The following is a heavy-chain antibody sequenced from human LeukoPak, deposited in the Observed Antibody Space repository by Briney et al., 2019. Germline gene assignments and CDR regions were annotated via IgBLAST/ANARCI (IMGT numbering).Heavy chain of an antibody. J-gene: IGHJ5*02. CDR3: AKGPSGYYYLPINWFDP. Sequence: GGSLRLSCAASGFTFSNYEMHWVRQAPGKGLEWVSYISSSGSDIYYADSVKGRFTISRDNSKNTLYLQMNSLRAEDTAVYYCAKGPSGYYYLPINWFDPWGQGTLVTVSS. D-gene: IGHD3-22*01. CDR2: ISSSGSDI. CDR1: GFTFSNYE. V-gene: IGHV3-48*03.